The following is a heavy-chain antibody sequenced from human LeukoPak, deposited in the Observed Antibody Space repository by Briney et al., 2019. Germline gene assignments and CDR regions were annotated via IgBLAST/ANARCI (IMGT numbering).Heavy chain of an antibody. J-gene: IGHJ4*02. CDR1: GFTFSSYE. V-gene: IGHV3-23*01. D-gene: IGHD1-7*01. CDR2: ISGSGGST. Sequence: GGSLRLSCAASGFTFSSYEMNWVRQAPGKGLEWVSAISGSGGSTYYADSVKGRFTISRDNSKNTLYLQMNSLRAEDTAVYYCAARGYNWNYDYWGQGTLVTVSS. CDR3: AARGYNWNYDY.